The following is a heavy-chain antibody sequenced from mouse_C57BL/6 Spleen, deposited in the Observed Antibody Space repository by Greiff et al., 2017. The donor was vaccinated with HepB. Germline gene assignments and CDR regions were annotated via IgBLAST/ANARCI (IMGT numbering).Heavy chain of an antibody. J-gene: IGHJ3*01. CDR2: IDPSDSYT. V-gene: IGHV1-69*01. CDR1: GYTFTSYW. CDR3: ALRTAAY. Sequence: VQLQQPGAELVMPGASVKLSCKASGYTFTSYWMHWVKQRPGQGLEWIGEIDPSDSYTNYNQKFKGKSTLTVDKSSSTAYMQLSSLTSEDSAVYYCALRTAAYWGQGTLVTVSA.